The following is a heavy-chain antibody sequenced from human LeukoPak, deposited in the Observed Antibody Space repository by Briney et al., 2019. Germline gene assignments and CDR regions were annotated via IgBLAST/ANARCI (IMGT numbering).Heavy chain of an antibody. CDR3: ARDSAWDYYYYYYMDV. V-gene: IGHV4-4*07. CDR2: IYTSGST. Sequence: SETLSLTCTVSGGSISSYYWSWIRQPAGKGLEWIGRIYTSGSTNYNPSLKSRVTMSVDTSKNQFSLKLSSVTAADTAVYYCARDSAWDYYYYYYMDVWGKGTTVTVPS. D-gene: IGHD1-26*01. CDR1: GGSISSYY. J-gene: IGHJ6*03.